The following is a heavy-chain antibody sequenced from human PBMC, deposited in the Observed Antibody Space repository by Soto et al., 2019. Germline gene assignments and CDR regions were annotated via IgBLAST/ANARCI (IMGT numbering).Heavy chain of an antibody. J-gene: IGHJ4*02. CDR2: ISWNSGSI. Sequence: GGSLRLSCAASGFTFDDYAMHWVRQAQGKGLEWVSGISWNSGSIGYADSVKGRFTISRDNAKNSLYLQMNSLRAEDTALYYCARESEDLTSNFDYWGQGTLVTVSS. CDR1: GFTFDDYA. CDR3: ARESEDLTSNFDY. V-gene: IGHV3-9*01.